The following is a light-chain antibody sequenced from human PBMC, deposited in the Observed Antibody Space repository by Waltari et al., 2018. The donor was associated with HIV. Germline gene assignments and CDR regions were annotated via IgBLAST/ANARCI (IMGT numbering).Light chain of an antibody. J-gene: IGLJ2*01. V-gene: IGLV1-47*02. CDR1: PANIGANF. CDR3: AVLDDTLGGGV. Sequence: QSVLTQPPSASGTTGPKVPLSCSGGPANIGANFVFLFQQLPGTSPNVLLYSDNLRHSGVPARFAVSKSGTSASLTISGLRSDDEAQYFCAVLDDTLGGGVFGGGTKLTVL. CDR2: SDN.